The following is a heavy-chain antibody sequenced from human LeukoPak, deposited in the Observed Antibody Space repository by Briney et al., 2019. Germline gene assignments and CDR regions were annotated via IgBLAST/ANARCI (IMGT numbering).Heavy chain of an antibody. V-gene: IGHV3-74*01. CDR1: GFTLRNYW. D-gene: IGHD6-6*01. J-gene: IGHJ4*01. CDR2: INGDGSVT. Sequence: PGGSLRLSCTASGFTLRNYWMHWVRQVPGKRLVWVSRINGDGSVTNYADSVQGRFTISRDNAKDILYLQINSLRSEDTAVYYCARYSSSSGGAAYYLDYWGHGTLVTVSS. CDR3: ARYSSSSGGAAYYLDY.